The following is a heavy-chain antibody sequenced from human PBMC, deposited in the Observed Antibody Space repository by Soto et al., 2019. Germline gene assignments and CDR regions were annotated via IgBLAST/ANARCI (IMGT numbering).Heavy chain of an antibody. CDR3: ARDGRAYSGQDSLDF. J-gene: IGHJ4*02. CDR1: GFTFSSYA. D-gene: IGHD5-12*01. CDR2: ISFHGTNK. Sequence: GGSLRLSCAASGFTFSSYAMHWVGQAPGEGLEWVAVISFHGTNKNYADSVKGRFTISRDNSNNTVFLEMNSLRPEDTAMYYCARDGRAYSGQDSLDFWGQGTPVTVSS. V-gene: IGHV3-30-3*01.